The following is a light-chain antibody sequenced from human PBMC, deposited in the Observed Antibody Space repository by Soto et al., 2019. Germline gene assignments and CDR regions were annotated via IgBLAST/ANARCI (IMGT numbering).Light chain of an antibody. V-gene: IGKV3-11*01. CDR2: DAS. Sequence: EIVLTQSPVNLSLSPGERATLSCRASQSINNYLAWYQQKPGQPPRLLIYDASNRATAIPVRFSGSGSGTDFTLTISSLEPEDSAVYYCQYRGIWPPGATFGGGTKVEIK. CDR1: QSINNY. J-gene: IGKJ4*01. CDR3: QYRGIWPPGAT.